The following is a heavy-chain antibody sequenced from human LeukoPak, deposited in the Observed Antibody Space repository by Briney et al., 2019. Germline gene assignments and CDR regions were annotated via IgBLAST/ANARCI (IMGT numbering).Heavy chain of an antibody. J-gene: IGHJ5*02. V-gene: IGHV1-18*01. CDR2: ISAYNGNT. Sequence: ASVKVSCKASGYTFTSYGISWVRQAPGQGLEWMGWISAYNGNTNYAQKLQGRVTMTTDISTSTAYMELRSLRSDDTAVYYCARAPLPIVGATGTWFDPWGQGTLVTVSS. D-gene: IGHD1-26*01. CDR3: ARAPLPIVGATGTWFDP. CDR1: GYTFTSYG.